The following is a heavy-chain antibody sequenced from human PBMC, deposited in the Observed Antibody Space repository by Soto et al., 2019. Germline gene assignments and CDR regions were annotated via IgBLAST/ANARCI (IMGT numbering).Heavy chain of an antibody. D-gene: IGHD5-18*01. Sequence: SETLSLTCTVSGGSISSSSYYWGWIRQPPGKGLEWIGSIYYSGSTYYNPSLKSRVTISVDTSKNQFSLKLSSVTAADTAVYYCARHIGAYSYGPAWYFDLWALGTLLTVSS. CDR1: GGSISSSSYY. CDR2: IYYSGST. J-gene: IGHJ2*01. CDR3: ARHIGAYSYGPAWYFDL. V-gene: IGHV4-39*01.